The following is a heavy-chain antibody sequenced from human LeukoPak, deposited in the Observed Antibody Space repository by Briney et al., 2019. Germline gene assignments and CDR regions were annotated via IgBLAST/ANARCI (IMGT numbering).Heavy chain of an antibody. J-gene: IGHJ5*02. CDR1: GGSISSGGYS. V-gene: IGHV4-30-2*01. D-gene: IGHD3-22*01. CDR3: ARGDYYDSNGFRFDP. CDR2: IYHSGST. Sequence: SETLSLTCAVSGGSISSGGYSWSWIRQPPGKGLEWIGYIYHSGSTYYNPSLKSRVTISVDRSKNQFSLKLSSVTAADTAVYYCARGDYYDSNGFRFDPWGQGTLVTVSS.